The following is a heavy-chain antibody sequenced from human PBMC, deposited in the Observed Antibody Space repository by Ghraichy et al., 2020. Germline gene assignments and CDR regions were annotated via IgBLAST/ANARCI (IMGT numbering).Heavy chain of an antibody. V-gene: IGHV4-4*02. D-gene: IGHD2-21*01. CDR1: GASVSSSNCW. CDR3: ARHPYDFDS. J-gene: IGHJ4*02. Sequence: SETLSLTCTVSGASVSSSNCWWSWVRQPPGKGLEWIGEVYDGGNNYNPSLRSRVTISKDMSRNQFSLKLSSVTAADTAVYYCARHPYDFDSWGQGTLVTVSP. CDR2: VYDGGN.